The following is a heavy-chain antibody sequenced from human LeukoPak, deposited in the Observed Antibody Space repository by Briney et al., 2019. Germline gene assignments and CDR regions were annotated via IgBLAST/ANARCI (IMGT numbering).Heavy chain of an antibody. CDR2: ISYEGSNK. CDR3: AKGQEGIEAAGSDY. D-gene: IGHD6-13*01. CDR1: GFTFSSYG. Sequence: GGSLRLSCAASGFTFSSYGMHWVRQAPGKGLEWVAVISYEGSNKYYADSVKGRFTISRDNSKNTLYLQMNSLRAEDTAVYYCAKGQEGIEAAGSDYWGQGTLVTVSS. V-gene: IGHV3-30*18. J-gene: IGHJ4*02.